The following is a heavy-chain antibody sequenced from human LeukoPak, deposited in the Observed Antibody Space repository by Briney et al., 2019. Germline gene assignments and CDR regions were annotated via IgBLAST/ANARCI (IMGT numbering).Heavy chain of an antibody. Sequence: SETLSLTCTVSGGSISNYYWSWIRQPAGKGLEWIGRIYTSGSTNYNPSLKSRVTMSVDTSKNQFSLKLSSVTAADTAVYYCAGEDPYYGSGSSFGENWFDPWGQGTLVTVSS. CDR1: GGSISNYY. D-gene: IGHD3-10*01. CDR3: AGEDPYYGSGSSFGENWFDP. J-gene: IGHJ5*02. CDR2: IYTSGST. V-gene: IGHV4-4*07.